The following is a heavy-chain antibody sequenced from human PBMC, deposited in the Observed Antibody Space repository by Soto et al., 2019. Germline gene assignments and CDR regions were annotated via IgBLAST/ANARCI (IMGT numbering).Heavy chain of an antibody. CDR3: VKDLPQVATTIELHY. J-gene: IGHJ4*02. Sequence: GGSLRLSCSASGFTFSSYAMHWVRQAPGKGLEYVSAISSNGGSTYYADSVKGRFTISRDNSKNTLYLQMSSLRAEDTAVYYCVKDLPQVATTIELHYWGQGTLVTVSS. CDR2: ISSNGGST. CDR1: GFTFSSYA. D-gene: IGHD2-21*02. V-gene: IGHV3-64D*08.